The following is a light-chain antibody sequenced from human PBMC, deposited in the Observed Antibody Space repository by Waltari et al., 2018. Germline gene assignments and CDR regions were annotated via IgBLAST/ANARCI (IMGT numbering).Light chain of an antibody. CDR1: QSVNNY. CDR3: QQRSNWPWT. V-gene: IGKV3-11*01. J-gene: IGKJ1*01. CDR2: ATS. Sequence: EIVLTQSPATLSLSPGERATLSCRASQSVNNYLAWFQQNTGQAPRLLIYATSNRANGIPARFSGSGSGTDFTLTISSLEPEDFVVYYCQQRSNWPWTFGQGTKVEIK.